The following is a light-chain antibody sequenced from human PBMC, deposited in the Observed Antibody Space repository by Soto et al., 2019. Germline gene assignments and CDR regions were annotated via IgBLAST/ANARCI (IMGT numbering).Light chain of an antibody. V-gene: IGLV1-44*01. CDR2: SDY. Sequence: QSVLTQPPSASGTPGQRVTICCSGSSSNIGSLSVDWYQHLPGTAPKLLIYSDYQRPSGVPDRFSGSNSGTSASLAISGLQSEDDADYYCAAWNGTLNGLYVFGTGTKVTVL. CDR3: AAWNGTLNGLYV. CDR1: SSNIGSLS. J-gene: IGLJ1*01.